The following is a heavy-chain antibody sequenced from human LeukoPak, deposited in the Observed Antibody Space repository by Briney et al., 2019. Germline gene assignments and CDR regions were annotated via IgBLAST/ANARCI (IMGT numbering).Heavy chain of an antibody. J-gene: IGHJ4*02. CDR2: IVGSGSTI. CDR3: ATDSPETAAFDY. V-gene: IGHV3-48*04. D-gene: IGHD1-1*01. Sequence: PGGSLRLSCAASGFSFSTYSMNWVRQAPGKGLEWVSYIVGSGSTIYYADSVKGRFTISRDNAKNSLYLQMDSLRAEDTAVYYCATDSPETAAFDYWGQGTLVTVSS. CDR1: GFSFSTYS.